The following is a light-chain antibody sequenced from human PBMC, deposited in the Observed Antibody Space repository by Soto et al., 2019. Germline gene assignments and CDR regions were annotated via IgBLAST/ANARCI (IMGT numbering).Light chain of an antibody. Sequence: QAVVTQEPSLTVSPGGTVTITCASSTGEVTSGYYPNWYQQKPGQAPRALIYSTSNQHSWTPARFSGSLLGGKAALTLSGVQPEDEAEYYCLLYDGGAPYVVFGGGTKLTVL. CDR1: TGEVTSGYY. CDR3: LLYDGGAPYVV. V-gene: IGLV7-43*01. J-gene: IGLJ2*01. CDR2: STS.